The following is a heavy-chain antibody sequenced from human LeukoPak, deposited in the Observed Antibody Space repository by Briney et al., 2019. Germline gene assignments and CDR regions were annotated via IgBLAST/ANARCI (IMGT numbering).Heavy chain of an antibody. CDR2: IYTSGST. Sequence: SETLSLTCTVSGGSISSYYWSWIRQPAGEGLEWIGRIYTSGSTNYNPSLKSRVTMSVDTSKNQFSLKLSSVTAADTAVYYCARVSGDYSLYYYYYYYMDVWGKGTTVTVSS. CDR1: GGSISSYY. D-gene: IGHD4-17*01. J-gene: IGHJ6*03. V-gene: IGHV4-4*07. CDR3: ARVSGDYSLYYYYYYYMDV.